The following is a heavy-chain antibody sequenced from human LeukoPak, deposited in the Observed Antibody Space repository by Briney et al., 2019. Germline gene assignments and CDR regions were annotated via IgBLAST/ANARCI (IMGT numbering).Heavy chain of an antibody. CDR1: GFTFSSYW. J-gene: IGHJ4*02. CDR3: AKVVYYYDTSGGSDY. D-gene: IGHD3-22*01. V-gene: IGHV3-23*01. Sequence: GGSLRLSCAASGFTFSSYWMNWARQAPGKGLEWVSGISGSGGSTYYADSVKGRFTISRDNSKNTLYLQMNSLRAGDTALYYCAKVVYYYDTSGGSDYWGQGTLVTVSS. CDR2: ISGSGGST.